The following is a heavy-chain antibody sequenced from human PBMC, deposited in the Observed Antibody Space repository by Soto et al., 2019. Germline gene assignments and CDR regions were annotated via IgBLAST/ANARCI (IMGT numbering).Heavy chain of an antibody. CDR2: ISGSGGST. Sequence: GGSLRLSCAASGVTVSSYAMGWVRQAPGKGLEWVSAISGSGGSTYYADSVKGRFTISRDNSKNTLYLQMNSLRAEDTAVYYCAKDHSGDDFWSGYPSVYYFDYWGQGTLVTVS. V-gene: IGHV3-23*01. CDR3: AKDHSGDDFWSGYPSVYYFDY. J-gene: IGHJ4*02. CDR1: GVTVSSYA. D-gene: IGHD3-3*01.